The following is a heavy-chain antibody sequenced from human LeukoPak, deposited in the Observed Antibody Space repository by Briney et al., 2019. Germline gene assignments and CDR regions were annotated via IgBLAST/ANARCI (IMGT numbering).Heavy chain of an antibody. J-gene: IGHJ1*01. CDR3: ARESVVVVTAQAFQH. CDR2: INPSGGST. Sequence: ASVKVSCKASGYTFTSYYMHWVRQAPGQGLEWMGIINPSGGSTSYAQKFQGRVTMTRVTSTSTVYMELSSLRSEDTAVYYCARESVVVVTAQAFQHWGQGTLVTVSS. CDR1: GYTFTSYY. V-gene: IGHV1-46*01. D-gene: IGHD2-21*02.